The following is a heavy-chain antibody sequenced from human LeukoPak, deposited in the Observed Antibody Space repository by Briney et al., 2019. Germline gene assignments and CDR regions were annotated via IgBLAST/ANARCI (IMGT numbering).Heavy chain of an antibody. J-gene: IGHJ2*01. CDR3: ARHLVLYGSGNWYFDL. V-gene: IGHV4-4*07. D-gene: IGHD3-10*01. CDR1: GGSISSYY. Sequence: SETLSLTCTVSGGSISSYYWSWIRQPAGKGLEWIGRIYNSGSTNYNPSLKSRVTISVDTSKNQFSLRLSSVTAADTAVYYCARHLVLYGSGNWYFDLWGRGTLVTVSS. CDR2: IYNSGST.